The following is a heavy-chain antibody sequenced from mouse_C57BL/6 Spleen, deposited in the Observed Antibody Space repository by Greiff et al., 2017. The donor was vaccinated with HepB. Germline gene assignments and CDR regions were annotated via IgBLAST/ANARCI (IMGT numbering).Heavy chain of an antibody. J-gene: IGHJ3*01. Sequence: VKLMESGAELVRPGASVTLSCKASGYTFTDYEMHWVKQTPVHGLEWIGAIDPETGGTAYNQKFKGKAILTADKSSSTAYMELRSLTSEDSAVYYCTRGIGHSNQPFAYWGQGTLVTVSA. CDR2: IDPETGGT. CDR3: TRGIGHSNQPFAY. V-gene: IGHV1-15*01. D-gene: IGHD2-5*01. CDR1: GYTFTDYE.